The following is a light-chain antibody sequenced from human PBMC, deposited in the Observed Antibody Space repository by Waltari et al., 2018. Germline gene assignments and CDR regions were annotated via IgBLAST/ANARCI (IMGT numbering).Light chain of an antibody. CDR1: QVISNY. CDR2: GSS. CDR3: QQYGGSPGT. Sequence: EIVLTQSPGTLSLSPGERATLSCRASQVISNYLAWYQQKTGQAARLVIAGSSCRASGIPERFSGSGSETDFTLTISRLGPEDSAVYYCQQYGGSPGTFGQGTKLEIK. J-gene: IGKJ2*01. V-gene: IGKV3-20*01.